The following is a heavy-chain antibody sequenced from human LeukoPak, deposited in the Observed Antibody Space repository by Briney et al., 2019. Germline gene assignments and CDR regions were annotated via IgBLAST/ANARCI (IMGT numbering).Heavy chain of an antibody. J-gene: IGHJ6*02. CDR2: ISSSSSPI. D-gene: IGHD6-13*01. Sequence: GGSLRLSCAASGFTFSSYSMNWVRQAPGKGLEWISYISSSSSPIYYAGSVKGRFTTSRDNAKNSLYLQMNSLRVEDTAVYYCAKSGGQQLVAAHGMDVWGQGTTVTVSS. V-gene: IGHV3-48*04. CDR1: GFTFSSYS. CDR3: AKSGGQQLVAAHGMDV.